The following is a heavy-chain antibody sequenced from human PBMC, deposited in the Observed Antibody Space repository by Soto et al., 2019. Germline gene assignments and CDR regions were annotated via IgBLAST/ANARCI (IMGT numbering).Heavy chain of an antibody. D-gene: IGHD4-17*01. V-gene: IGHV3-33*01. Sequence: PGGSLSLSCAASGIIFNGSGMHWVRQAPGKGLEWVAVIRYDGSNIYYADSVKGRFTISRDNSKNTLYLQMDSLRAEDTAVYYCAREGVRATVYFGYIDYWGQGALVTVSS. J-gene: IGHJ4*02. CDR1: GIIFNGSG. CDR3: AREGVRATVYFGYIDY. CDR2: IRYDGSNI.